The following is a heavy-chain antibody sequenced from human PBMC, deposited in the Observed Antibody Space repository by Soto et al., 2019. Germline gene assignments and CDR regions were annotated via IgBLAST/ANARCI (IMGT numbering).Heavy chain of an antibody. CDR1: GGTFSSYS. D-gene: IGHD1-26*01. CDR3: AREGGRHSGGIDY. V-gene: IGHV1-69*01. J-gene: IGHJ4*02. Sequence: QVQLVQSGAEVKKPGSSVKVSCKASGGTFSSYSINWVRQAPGQGLEWMGEIIPIFGTANYAQKFQGRVTITAYESTSTAYMELSSMRSEDTAVYYCAREGGRHSGGIDYWGQGTLVTVSS. CDR2: IIPIFGTA.